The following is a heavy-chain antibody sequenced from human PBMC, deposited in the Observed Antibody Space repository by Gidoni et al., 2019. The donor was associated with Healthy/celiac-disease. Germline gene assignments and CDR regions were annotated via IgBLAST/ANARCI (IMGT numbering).Heavy chain of an antibody. J-gene: IGHJ5*02. Sequence: QVQLVESGGGVVQPGRSLRLSCAASGFTFSSYAMHWVRQAPGKGLEWVAVISYDGSNKYYADAVKGRFTISRDNSKNTLYLQMNSLRAEDTAVYDCARDWAVWRQWPTGGFDPWGQGTLVTVSS. V-gene: IGHV3-30*04. D-gene: IGHD6-19*01. CDR2: ISYDGSNK. CDR3: ARDWAVWRQWPTGGFDP. CDR1: GFTFSSYA.